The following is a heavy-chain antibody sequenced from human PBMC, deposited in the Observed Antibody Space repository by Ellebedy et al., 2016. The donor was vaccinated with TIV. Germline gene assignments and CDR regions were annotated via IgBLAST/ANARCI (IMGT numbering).Heavy chain of an antibody. D-gene: IGHD3-16*01. V-gene: IGHV1-18*04. CDR2: INPYNGVT. CDR1: GYTLISYG. J-gene: IGHJ4*02. CDR3: ARDNQLGSIRSIDY. Sequence: AASVKVSCKASGYTLISYGISWARQAPGQGLEWMGWINPYNGVTRYTQKVQGRVTMTTDTSTSTAYMELRSLRSDDTAVYFCARDNQLGSIRSIDYWGQGTLVTVSS.